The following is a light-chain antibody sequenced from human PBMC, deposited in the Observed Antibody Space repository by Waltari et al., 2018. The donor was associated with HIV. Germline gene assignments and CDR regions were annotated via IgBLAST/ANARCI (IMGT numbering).Light chain of an antibody. V-gene: IGLV2-8*01. CDR3: SSHAGSKVV. CDR1: SSDVGGYNY. CDR2: DAI. J-gene: IGLJ2*01. Sequence: QSALTQPPSASGSPGQSVTLSCTGTSSDVGGYNYVSWHQQHPGKAPTLMMYDAIKRPSGVPDRFSGSKSGNTASLTVSGLQPEDEADYYCSSHAGSKVVFGGGTRLTVL.